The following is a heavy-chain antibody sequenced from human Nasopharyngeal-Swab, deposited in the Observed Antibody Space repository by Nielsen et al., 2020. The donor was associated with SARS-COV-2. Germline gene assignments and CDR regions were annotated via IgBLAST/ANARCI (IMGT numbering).Heavy chain of an antibody. CDR1: GGSISNYY. Sequence: SETLSLTCTVSGGSISNYYWNWIRQPPGKGLEWIGYIYYSGNANYNPSLKSRVTISVDTSKNQFSLKLNSVTAADTAVYYCARASTVTTFFDLWGRGTLVTVSS. CDR2: IYYSGNA. V-gene: IGHV4-59*12. D-gene: IGHD4-17*01. CDR3: ARASTVTTFFDL. J-gene: IGHJ2*01.